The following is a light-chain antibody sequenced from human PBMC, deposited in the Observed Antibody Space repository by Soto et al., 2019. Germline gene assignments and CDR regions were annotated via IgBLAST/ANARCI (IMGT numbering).Light chain of an antibody. CDR2: GAS. Sequence: EIVMTQSPATLSVSPGERATLSCRASQSVSSIFAWYQQKPGQAPRLLIYGASTRATGIPARFSGSGAGTEFTLTISSLQSEDFAVYYCQQYNNWPPGTFGQGTKVEIK. CDR1: QSVSSI. CDR3: QQYNNWPPGT. J-gene: IGKJ1*01. V-gene: IGKV3-15*01.